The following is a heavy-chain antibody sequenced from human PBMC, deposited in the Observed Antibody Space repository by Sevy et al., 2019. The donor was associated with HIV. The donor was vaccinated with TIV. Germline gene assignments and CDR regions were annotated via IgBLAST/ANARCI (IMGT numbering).Heavy chain of an antibody. J-gene: IGHJ5*02. CDR3: ARHVGFFDP. D-gene: IGHD2-15*01. CDR2: VYYTGST. CDR1: GGSINNSSHY. Sequence: SETLSLTCTVSGGSINNSSHYWGWIRQPPGRGLEWIGSVYYTGSTYDHPSLKSRVTMSVDTSRNQFSLKLTSVTVADTAVYYCARHVGFFDPWGQGTLVTVSS. V-gene: IGHV4-39*01.